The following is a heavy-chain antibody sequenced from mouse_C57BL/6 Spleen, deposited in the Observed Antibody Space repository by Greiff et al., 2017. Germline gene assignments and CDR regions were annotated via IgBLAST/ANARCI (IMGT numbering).Heavy chain of an antibody. D-gene: IGHD2-4*01. V-gene: IGHV1-52*01. Sequence: VQLQQPGAELVRPGSSVKLSCKASGYTFTSYWMHWVKQRPIQGLEWIGNIDPSDSDTHYNQKFKDKATLTVDKSSSTAYMQLSSLTSEDSAVDYCARLSIYYDYDEDYWGQGTTLTVSS. CDR2: IDPSDSDT. CDR3: ARLSIYYDYDEDY. J-gene: IGHJ2*01. CDR1: GYTFTSYW.